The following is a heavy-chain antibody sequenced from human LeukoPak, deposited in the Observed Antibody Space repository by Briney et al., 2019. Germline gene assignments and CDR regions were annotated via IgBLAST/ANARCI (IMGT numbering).Heavy chain of an antibody. CDR1: GFTFSSYG. J-gene: IGHJ6*02. Sequence: PGGSLKLSCAASGFTFSSYGMHWVRQAPGKGLEWVAVISYDGSNKYYADSVKGRFTISRDNSKNTLYLQMNSLRAEDTAVYYCAKGKDYYYGMDVWGQGTTVTVSS. CDR3: AKGKDYYYGMDV. CDR2: ISYDGSNK. V-gene: IGHV3-30*18.